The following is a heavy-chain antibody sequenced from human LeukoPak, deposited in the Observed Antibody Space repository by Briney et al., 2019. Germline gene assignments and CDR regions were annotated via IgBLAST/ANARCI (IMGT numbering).Heavy chain of an antibody. J-gene: IGHJ6*02. V-gene: IGHV4-31*03. CDR3: ARTTYYYDSSGYYYDYYYYGMDV. CDR2: IYYSGST. Sequence: RASETLSLTCTVSGGSISSGGYYWSWIRQHPGKGLEWIGYIYYSGSTYYNPSLKSRVTISVDTSKNQFSLKLSSVTAADTAVYYCARTTYYYDSSGYYYDYYYYGMDVWGQGTTVTVSS. D-gene: IGHD3-22*01. CDR1: GGSISSGGYY.